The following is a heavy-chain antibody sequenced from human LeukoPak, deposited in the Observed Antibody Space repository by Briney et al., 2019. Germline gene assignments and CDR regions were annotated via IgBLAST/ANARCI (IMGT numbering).Heavy chain of an antibody. D-gene: IGHD3-22*01. J-gene: IGHJ3*02. CDR3: AKDKKDDSSAMLAGDAFDI. V-gene: IGHV3-23*01. CDR2: ISGSGGST. CDR1: GFIFSKYA. Sequence: GSLRLSCSASGFIFSKYAMKWVRQAPGKGLEWVSAISGSGGSTYYADSVKGRFTISRDNSKNTLYLQMNSLRAEDTAVYYCAKDKKDDSSAMLAGDAFDIWGQATMVTVSS.